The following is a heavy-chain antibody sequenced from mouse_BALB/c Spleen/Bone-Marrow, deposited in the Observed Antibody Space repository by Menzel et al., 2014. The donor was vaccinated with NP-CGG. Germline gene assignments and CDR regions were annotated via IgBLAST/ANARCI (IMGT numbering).Heavy chain of an antibody. CDR1: GDSITSGY. V-gene: IGHV3-8*02. J-gene: IGHJ2*01. CDR2: ISYSGNT. CDR3: ATYDGYCFDY. Sequence: EVKLMESGPSLVKPSQTLSLTCSVIGDSITSGYWNWIRKFPGNKLEYMGYISYSGNTYYNPSLKSRISITRGTSKNQYYLQLNSVTTEDTATYYCATYDGYCFDYWGQGTTLTVSS. D-gene: IGHD2-3*01.